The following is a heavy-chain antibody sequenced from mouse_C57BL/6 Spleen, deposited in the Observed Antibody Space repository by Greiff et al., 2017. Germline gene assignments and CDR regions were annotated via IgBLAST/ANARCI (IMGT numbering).Heavy chain of an antibody. V-gene: IGHV1-54*01. CDR3: ARSPTPVVAFDY. Sequence: VQLQESGAELVRPGTSVKVSCKASGYAFTNYLIEWVKQRPGQGLEWIGVINPGSGGTNYNEKFKGKATLTADKSSSTAYMQLSSLTSEDSAVYFCARSPTPVVAFDYWGQGTTLTVSS. CDR2: INPGSGGT. D-gene: IGHD1-1*01. CDR1: GYAFTNYL. J-gene: IGHJ2*01.